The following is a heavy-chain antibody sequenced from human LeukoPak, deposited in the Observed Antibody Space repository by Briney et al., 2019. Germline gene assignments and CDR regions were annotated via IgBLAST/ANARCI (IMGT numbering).Heavy chain of an antibody. J-gene: IGHJ4*02. CDR1: GYTFTSYG. Sequence: ASVKVSCKASGYTFTSYGNSWVRQAPGQGLEWMGWISAYNGNTNYAQKLQGRVTMTTDTSTSTAYMELRSLRSDVTAVYYCARHGITMVRGVTLDYWGQGTLVTVSS. V-gene: IGHV1-18*01. CDR2: ISAYNGNT. CDR3: ARHGITMVRGVTLDY. D-gene: IGHD3-10*01.